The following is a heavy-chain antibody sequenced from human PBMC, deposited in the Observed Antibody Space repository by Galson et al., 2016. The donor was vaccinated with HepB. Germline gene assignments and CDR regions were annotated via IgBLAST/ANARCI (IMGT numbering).Heavy chain of an antibody. Sequence: SLRLSCAASGFSFSTSDMHWVRQAPGKGLEWVSVISVQSDIRFYADSVKGRFTISRDNSKNTLYLEMNSVRVDDTAVYYCANLPDRPIPPPGGWVDTWGLGTLVTVSS. D-gene: IGHD4-23*01. CDR1: GFSFSTSD. J-gene: IGHJ5*02. CDR3: ANLPDRPIPPPGGWVDT. CDR2: ISVQSDIR. V-gene: IGHV3-23*01.